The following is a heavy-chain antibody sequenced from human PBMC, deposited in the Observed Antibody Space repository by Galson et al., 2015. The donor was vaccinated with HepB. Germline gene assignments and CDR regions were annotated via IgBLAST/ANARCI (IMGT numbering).Heavy chain of an antibody. Sequence: ETLSLTCTVSGGSISSYYWSWIRQPPGKGLEWIGYTYYSGSTNYNPSLKSRVTISVDTSKNQFSLKLSSVTAADTAVYYCARGQSVDTAMVRIYYFDYWGQGTLVTVSS. J-gene: IGHJ4*02. CDR2: TYYSGST. V-gene: IGHV4-59*01. CDR3: ARGQSVDTAMVRIYYFDY. CDR1: GGSISSYY. D-gene: IGHD5-18*01.